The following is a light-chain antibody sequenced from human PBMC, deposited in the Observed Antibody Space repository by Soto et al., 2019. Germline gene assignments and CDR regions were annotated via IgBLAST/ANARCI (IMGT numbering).Light chain of an antibody. J-gene: IGLJ1*01. CDR2: DVS. V-gene: IGLV2-14*01. CDR3: SSYTSSRYV. CDR1: SIDVGGYNY. Sequence: QSVLTQPASVSRAPGQSITIPCTGTSIDVGGYNYVSWYQQHPGKAPKLMIYDVSNRPSGVSNRFSGSKSGNTASLIISGLQAEDEADYYCSSYTSSRYVFGTGTKVTVL.